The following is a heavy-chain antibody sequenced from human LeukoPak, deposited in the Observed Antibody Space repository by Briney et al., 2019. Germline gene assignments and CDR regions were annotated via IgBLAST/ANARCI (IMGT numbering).Heavy chain of an antibody. CDR3: ARVGGYSYGPEYYGMDV. CDR1: GYTFTSYY. D-gene: IGHD5-18*01. Sequence: ASVKVSCKASGYTFTSYYMHWVRQAPGQGLEWMGIINPSGGSTSYVQKFQGRVTMTRDTSTSTVYMELSSLRSEDTAVYYCARVGGYSYGPEYYGMDVWGQGTTVTVSS. CDR2: INPSGGST. V-gene: IGHV1-46*01. J-gene: IGHJ6*02.